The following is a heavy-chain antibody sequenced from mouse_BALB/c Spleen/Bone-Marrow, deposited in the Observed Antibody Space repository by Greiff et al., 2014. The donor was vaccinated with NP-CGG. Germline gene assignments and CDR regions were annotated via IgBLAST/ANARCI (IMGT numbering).Heavy chain of an antibody. Sequence: VQLQQSGSVPVRPGASVKLSCKASGYTFTSSWMHWAKQRPGQGLEWIGEIHPNSGNTNYNEKFKGKATLTVDTSSSTAYVDLSSLTSEDSAVYYYARGGFDYWGQGTTLTVSS. CDR1: GYTFTSSW. J-gene: IGHJ2*01. CDR2: IHPNSGNT. V-gene: IGHV1S130*01. CDR3: ARGGFDY.